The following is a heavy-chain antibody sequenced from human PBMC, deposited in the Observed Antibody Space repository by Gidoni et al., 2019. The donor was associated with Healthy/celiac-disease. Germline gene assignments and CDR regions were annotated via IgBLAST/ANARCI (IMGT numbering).Heavy chain of an antibody. J-gene: IGHJ1*01. Sequence: EVQLVESGGGLVKPGRSLRLSCTASGFTFGDYAMSWFRQAPGEGLEWVGFIRSKAYGGTTEYAASVKGRFTISRDDSKSIAYLQMNSLKTEDTAVYYCTREKIAVAGKGEYFQHWGQGTLVTVSS. D-gene: IGHD6-19*01. CDR3: TREKIAVAGKGEYFQH. CDR2: IRSKAYGGTT. V-gene: IGHV3-49*05. CDR1: GFTFGDYA.